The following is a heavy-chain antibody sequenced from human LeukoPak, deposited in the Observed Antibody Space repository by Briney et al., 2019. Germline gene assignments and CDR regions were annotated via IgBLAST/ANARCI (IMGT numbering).Heavy chain of an antibody. D-gene: IGHD3-22*01. CDR2: INPNNGGT. V-gene: IGHV1-2*02. CDR1: GYTFTGYY. Sequence: ASVKVSCKTSGYTFTGYYIHWGRQAPGQGLEWIGWINPNNGGTNYAQKFQDRVTMTRDTSISTAYMELSRLTSDDTAVYYCARDQNFHGSGGYYGIDCWGQGTLVTVSS. CDR3: ARDQNFHGSGGYYGIDC. J-gene: IGHJ4*02.